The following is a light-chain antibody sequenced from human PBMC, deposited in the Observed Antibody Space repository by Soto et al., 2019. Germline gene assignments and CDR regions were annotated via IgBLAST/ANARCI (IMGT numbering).Light chain of an antibody. V-gene: IGKV3-20*01. CDR2: AAS. CDR1: ESVSSSY. Sequence: EIVLTQYPGTLSLSPGERATLYCRASESVSSSYLAWYQHKPGQAPRLLIYAASSRATGIPDRFSGRGSGTDFALTISRLEPEDFAVYYCQLYGSSPLYTFGQGTKLEVK. J-gene: IGKJ2*01. CDR3: QLYGSSPLYT.